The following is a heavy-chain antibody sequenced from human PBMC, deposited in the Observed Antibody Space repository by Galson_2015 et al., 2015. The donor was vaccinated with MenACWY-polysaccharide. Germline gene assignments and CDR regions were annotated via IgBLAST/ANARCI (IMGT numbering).Heavy chain of an antibody. D-gene: IGHD2-21*01. CDR1: GLRFSSSG. CDR3: AREGSRIVFQALDV. CDR2: IQYDGTNK. J-gene: IGHJ3*01. V-gene: IGHV3-33*01. Sequence: SLRLSCAASGLRFSSSGMHWVRQAPGKGLEWVAVIQYDGTNKEYADSVKGRFSISRDNSKNTLYLEMNSLRAEDTALYYCAREGSRIVFQALDVWGQGTMVTVSS.